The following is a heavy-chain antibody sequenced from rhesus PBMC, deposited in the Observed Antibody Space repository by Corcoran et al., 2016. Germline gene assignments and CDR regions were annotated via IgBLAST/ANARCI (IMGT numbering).Heavy chain of an antibody. J-gene: IGHJ4*01. V-gene: IGHV4-80*01. Sequence: QVQLQESGPGLVKPSVTLSLTCAVSGASISRSWWSWLRPPPGPGREWIGEIKGKSGNTNYNPSLKRRVTISKDASKNQLSLKLSSVTAADTAVYYCARAGHGCTGSGCYDYWGQGVLVTVSS. CDR2: IKGKSGNT. D-gene: IGHD2-21*01. CDR1: GASISRSW. CDR3: ARAGHGCTGSGCYDY.